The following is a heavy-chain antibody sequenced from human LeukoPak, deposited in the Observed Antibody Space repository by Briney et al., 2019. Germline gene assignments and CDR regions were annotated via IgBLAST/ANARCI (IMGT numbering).Heavy chain of an antibody. CDR1: GFTFSSYG. CDR2: ISSSSSYT. Sequence: PGGSLRLSCAAYGFTFSSYGMHWVRQAPGKGLEWVSYISSSSSYTNYADSVKGRFTISRDNAKNSLYLQMNSLRAGDTAVYYCARDYMATYAFDIWGQGTMVTVSS. CDR3: ARDYMATYAFDI. J-gene: IGHJ3*02. D-gene: IGHD5-24*01. V-gene: IGHV3-21*05.